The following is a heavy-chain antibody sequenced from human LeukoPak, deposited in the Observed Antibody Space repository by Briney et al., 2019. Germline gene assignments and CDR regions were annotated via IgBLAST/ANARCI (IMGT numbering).Heavy chain of an antibody. J-gene: IGHJ4*02. V-gene: IGHV3-30-3*01. Sequence: GGSLRLSCAASGFTFRNYVIHWVRQAPGKGLEWVAVTSSDLNVKLYADSVKGRFTISRDNSRSTLYLQMNSLRPEDTAIYYRASEGYYGSGSPPSLYFDYWGQGTLVTVSS. CDR1: GFTFRNYV. CDR3: ASEGYYGSGSPPSLYFDY. D-gene: IGHD3-10*01. CDR2: TSSDLNVK.